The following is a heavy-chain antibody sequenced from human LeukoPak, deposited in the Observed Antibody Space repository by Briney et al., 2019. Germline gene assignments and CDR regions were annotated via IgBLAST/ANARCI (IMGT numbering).Heavy chain of an antibody. Sequence: ASVKVSCKASGYTFTGYYMHWVRQAPGQGLEWMGWINPNSGGTNYAQKFQGRVTMTRDTSISTAYMELSRLRSDDTAVYYCARGRITIFGVVIPFDYWGQGTLVTVS. V-gene: IGHV1-2*02. CDR1: GYTFTGYY. CDR2: INPNSGGT. D-gene: IGHD3-3*01. CDR3: ARGRITIFGVVIPFDY. J-gene: IGHJ4*02.